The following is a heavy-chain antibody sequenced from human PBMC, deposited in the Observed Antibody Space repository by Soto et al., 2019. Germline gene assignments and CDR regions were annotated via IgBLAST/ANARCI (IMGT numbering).Heavy chain of an antibody. D-gene: IGHD3-22*01. CDR2: IYYSGST. CDR1: GGSISSYY. CDR3: ARGLHYYDSSGYYYYFDY. Sequence: LSLTCTVSGGSISSYYWSWIRQPPGKGLEWIGYIYYSGSTNYNPSLKSRVTISVDTSKNQFSLKLSSVTAADTAVYYCARGLHYYDSSGYYYYFDYWGQGTLVTVSS. J-gene: IGHJ4*02. V-gene: IGHV4-59*01.